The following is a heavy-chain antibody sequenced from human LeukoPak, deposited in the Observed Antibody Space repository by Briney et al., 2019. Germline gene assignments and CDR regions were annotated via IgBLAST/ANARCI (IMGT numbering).Heavy chain of an antibody. V-gene: IGHV4-61*09. J-gene: IGHJ6*03. CDR1: GGSISSSSYC. CDR3: ARHGDLSTNWSPELYYYYYMDV. CDR2: IHTSGST. Sequence: PSQTLSLTCTVSGGSISSSSYCWSWIRQPAGKGLEWIGHIHTSGSTNYNSSLKSRVTISVDTSKNQFSLKLSSVTAADTAVYYCARHGDLSTNWSPELYYYYYMDVWGEGTTVTISS. D-gene: IGHD6-13*01.